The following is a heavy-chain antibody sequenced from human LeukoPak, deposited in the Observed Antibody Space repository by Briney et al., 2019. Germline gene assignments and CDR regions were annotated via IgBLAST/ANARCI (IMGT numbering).Heavy chain of an antibody. CDR3: VRGRLLRSTMYFDS. V-gene: IGHV3-48*03. J-gene: IGHJ4*02. CDR2: VDAGATST. D-gene: IGHD2-21*02. CDR1: GCPVNKYE. Sequence: GGSLRLSCAASGCPVNKYEIHWVRQAPGKGLEWISYVDAGATSTNFEGSVWGRFTLSKDHAQNSVQLQMNSLRDEDTAVYYCVRGRLLRSTMYFDSWGQGALVTVSS.